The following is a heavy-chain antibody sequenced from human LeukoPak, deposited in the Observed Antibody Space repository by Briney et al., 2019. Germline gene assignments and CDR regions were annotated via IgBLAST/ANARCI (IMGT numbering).Heavy chain of an antibody. J-gene: IGHJ3*02. Sequence: SETLSLTCTVSGGSISSYYWSWIRQPPGKGLEWIGYIYYSGSTNYNPSLKSRVTISVDTSKNQFSLKLSSVTAADTAVYYCARDRQGAFDIWGQGTTVTVSS. CDR1: GGSISSYY. V-gene: IGHV4-59*01. CDR2: IYYSGST. CDR3: ARDRQGAFDI.